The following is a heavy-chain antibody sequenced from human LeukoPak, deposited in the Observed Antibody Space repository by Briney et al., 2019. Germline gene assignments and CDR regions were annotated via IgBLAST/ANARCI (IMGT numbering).Heavy chain of an antibody. Sequence: TGGSLRLSCAASGFTFSHFGFHWVRQAPGKGLEWVAVIWSDGTNKYYGDSVKGRFIIYRDDSHNTVYLQMNSLRVQDTAIYYCAKDAQRGFDYSNSLEYWGQGSLVTVSS. V-gene: IGHV3-33*06. CDR2: IWSDGTNK. D-gene: IGHD4-11*01. CDR3: AKDAQRGFDYSNSLEY. J-gene: IGHJ1*01. CDR1: GFTFSHFG.